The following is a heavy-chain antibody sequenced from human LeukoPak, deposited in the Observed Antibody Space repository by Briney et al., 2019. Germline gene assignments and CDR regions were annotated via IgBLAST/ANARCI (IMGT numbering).Heavy chain of an antibody. D-gene: IGHD1-26*01. J-gene: IGHJ4*02. CDR2: INPNSGGT. CDR1: GYTSTGDN. CDR3: ARDSIVGATTIPFDY. V-gene: IGHV1-2*02. Sequence: GSVKVSCKPSGYTSTGDNMYWVGQAPAQRLEWMGWINPNSGGTNYAQKFQGRVTMTRDTSISTAYMELSRLRADDTAVYYCARDSIVGATTIPFDYWGQGTLVTVSS.